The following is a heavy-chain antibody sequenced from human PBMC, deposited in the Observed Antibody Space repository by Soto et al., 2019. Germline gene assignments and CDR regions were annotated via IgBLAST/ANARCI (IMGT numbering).Heavy chain of an antibody. CDR1: GGSISSYD. CDR2: IYYSGRT. CDR3: ARAKYDFWSGYYSRDNWFDP. V-gene: IGHV4-59*01. D-gene: IGHD3-3*01. Sequence: PAETLSLTCTVSGGSISSYDWSWIRQPPGKGLEWIGYIYYSGRTNYNPSLKSRVTISVDTSKNQFSLKLSSVTAADTAVYYCARAKYDFWSGYYSRDNWFDPWGQGTLVTVSS. J-gene: IGHJ5*02.